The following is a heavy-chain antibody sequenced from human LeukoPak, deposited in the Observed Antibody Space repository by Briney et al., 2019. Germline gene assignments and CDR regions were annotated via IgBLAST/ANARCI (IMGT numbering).Heavy chain of an antibody. CDR3: ARAPHSYDTGTYSVQQYFDL. J-gene: IGHJ2*01. Sequence: SETLSLTCTVSGGSISSYYWSWIRQPPGKGLEWIGYMYNSGTTNYNPSLKSRVTFSVDTSENQFSLKLSSVTAADTAVYYCARAPHSYDTGTYSVQQYFDLWGRGTLVAVSS. D-gene: IGHD3-22*01. V-gene: IGHV4-59*01. CDR2: MYNSGTT. CDR1: GGSISSYY.